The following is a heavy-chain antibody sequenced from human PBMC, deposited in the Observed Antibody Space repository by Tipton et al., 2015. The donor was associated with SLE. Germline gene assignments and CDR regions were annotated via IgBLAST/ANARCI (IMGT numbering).Heavy chain of an antibody. J-gene: IGHJ4*02. CDR1: GGSIGSSNW. CDR3: AKDYNHDNADYN. V-gene: IGHV4-4*02. CDR2: IHHSGST. D-gene: IGHD4-17*01. Sequence: TLSLTCAVSGGSIGSSNWWSWVRQPPGKGLEWIGEIHHSGSTNSNPSLKSRVTISVDKSKNQFSLKLGSVTVADTAVYYCAKDYNHDNADYNWGQGTLVIVSS.